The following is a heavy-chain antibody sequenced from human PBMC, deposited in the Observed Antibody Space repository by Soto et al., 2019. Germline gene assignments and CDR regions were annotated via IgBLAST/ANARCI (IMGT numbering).Heavy chain of an antibody. Sequence: ASVKVSWKVAGYALTELSMHWVRQAPGKGLEWMGGFDPEDGETIYAQKFQGRVTMTEDTSTDTAYMELSSLRSEDTAVYYCATAHDTPYYMDVWGKGTTVTVSS. V-gene: IGHV1-24*01. CDR1: GYALTELS. CDR2: FDPEDGET. CDR3: ATAHDTPYYMDV. D-gene: IGHD2-15*01. J-gene: IGHJ6*03.